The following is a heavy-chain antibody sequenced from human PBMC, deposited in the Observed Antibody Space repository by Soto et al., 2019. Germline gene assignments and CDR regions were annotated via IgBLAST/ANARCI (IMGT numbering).Heavy chain of an antibody. J-gene: IGHJ5*02. CDR2: ISSSGSTI. Sequence: PGGSLRLSCAASGFTFSSYEMNWVRQAPGKGLEWVSYISSSGSTIYYADSVKGRFTISRDNAKNSLYLQMNSLRAEDTAVYYCARFGLLLMFGWFDPWGQGTLVTVSS. CDR1: GFTFSSYE. V-gene: IGHV3-48*03. D-gene: IGHD3-22*01. CDR3: ARFGLLLMFGWFDP.